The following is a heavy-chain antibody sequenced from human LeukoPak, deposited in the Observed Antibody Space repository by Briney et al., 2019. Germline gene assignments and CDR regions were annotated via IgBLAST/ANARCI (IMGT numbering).Heavy chain of an antibody. CDR2: IRSKAYGGTT. J-gene: IGHJ4*02. CDR1: GFTFGDYA. CDR3: TRFSPGPMVATYYFDY. Sequence: GGPLRLSCTASGFTFGDYAMSWVRQAPGKGLEWVGFIRSKAYGGTTEYAASVKGRFTISRDDSKSIAYLQMNSLETEDTAVYYCTRFSPGPMVATYYFDYWGQGTLVTVSS. D-gene: IGHD4/OR15-4a*01. V-gene: IGHV3-49*04.